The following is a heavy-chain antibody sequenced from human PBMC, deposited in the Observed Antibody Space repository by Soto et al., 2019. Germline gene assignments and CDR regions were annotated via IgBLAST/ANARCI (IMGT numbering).Heavy chain of an antibody. CDR2: ITWNSGKI. V-gene: IGHV3-9*01. D-gene: IGHD2-15*01. Sequence: GGSLRLSCAASGFTFDDYAMHWVRQGPGRGLEWVSGITWNSGKIAYADSVKGRFTIARDDDNNSLYLQMNSLRPEDTALYYCVKDSYADFHRVLSTAEYFFDYWGHGTLVTVSS. J-gene: IGHJ4*01. CDR3: VKDSYADFHRVLSTAEYFFDY. CDR1: GFTFDDYA.